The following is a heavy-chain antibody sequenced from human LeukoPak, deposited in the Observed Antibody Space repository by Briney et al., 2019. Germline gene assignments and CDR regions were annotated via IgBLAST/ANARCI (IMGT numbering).Heavy chain of an antibody. CDR2: ISSNSGNI. J-gene: IGHJ4*02. Sequence: GGSLRLSCAASGFTFDDYAMHWVRQAPGKGLEWVSGISSNSGNIAYADSVKGRFSISRDNAKNSLFLQMNSLRAEDTAVYYCARVGTGYCSSTSCYPPFDYWGQGTLVTVSS. D-gene: IGHD2-2*01. CDR1: GFTFDDYA. V-gene: IGHV3-9*01. CDR3: ARVGTGYCSSTSCYPPFDY.